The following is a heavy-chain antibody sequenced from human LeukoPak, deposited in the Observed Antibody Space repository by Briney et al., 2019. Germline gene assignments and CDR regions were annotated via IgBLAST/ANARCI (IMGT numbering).Heavy chain of an antibody. CDR1: GFTFSSYA. Sequence: GGSLRLSCAASGFTFSSYAMSWVRQAPGKGLEWVSGILDSGYSTYYTNSVKGRFTISRDNSNNTLYLQMNSLRAEDTAVYYCAKLGGHPLHNYYVGVWGKGTTVAVSS. J-gene: IGHJ6*03. D-gene: IGHD3-16*01. V-gene: IGHV3-23*01. CDR3: AKLGGHPLHNYYVGV. CDR2: ILDSGYST.